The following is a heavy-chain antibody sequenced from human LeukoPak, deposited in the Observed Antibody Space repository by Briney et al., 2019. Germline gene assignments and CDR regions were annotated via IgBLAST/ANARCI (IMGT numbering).Heavy chain of an antibody. Sequence: GGSLRLSCLVSGFSFSSFGMHWVRQTPGKGLEFVSAIAASWGNTYYTASAKGRFTISRDNAKNTLWLQMDSLRAEDTAVYYCASLGSRYSESSGSSKGGDYWGQGTLVTVSS. CDR3: ASLGSRYSESSGSSKGGDY. CDR1: GFSFSSFG. D-gene: IGHD3-22*01. V-gene: IGHV3-64*04. CDR2: IAASWGNT. J-gene: IGHJ4*02.